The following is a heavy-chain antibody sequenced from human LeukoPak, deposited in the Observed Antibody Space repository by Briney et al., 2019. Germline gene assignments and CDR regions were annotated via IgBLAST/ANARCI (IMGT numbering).Heavy chain of an antibody. CDR1: GFTFSSYA. J-gene: IGHJ4*02. D-gene: IGHD5-18*01. Sequence: GRSLRLSCAASGFTFSSYAMHWVRQAPGKGLEWVAVISYDGSNKYYADSVKGRFTISRDNSKNTLYLQMNSLRAEDTAVYYCARSGDTAMVTFDYWGQGTLVTDSS. CDR2: ISYDGSNK. V-gene: IGHV3-30*01. CDR3: ARSGDTAMVTFDY.